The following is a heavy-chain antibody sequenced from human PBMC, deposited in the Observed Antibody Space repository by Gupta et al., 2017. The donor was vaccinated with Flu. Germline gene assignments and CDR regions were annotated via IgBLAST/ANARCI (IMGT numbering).Heavy chain of an antibody. CDR1: GFTFSDYY. J-gene: IGHJ4*02. Sequence: EVQLVQSGGGLVQPGGSLRLSCAASGFTFSDYYMDWVRLAPGKGLEWVGRLRSKANPNTSEYAASVKGRFTISRDDSRNSLYLQMASLKTEDTAVYYCVRAFNSFDSWGQGSLVTVSS. CDR3: VRAFNSFDS. V-gene: IGHV3-72*01. CDR2: LRSKANPNTS.